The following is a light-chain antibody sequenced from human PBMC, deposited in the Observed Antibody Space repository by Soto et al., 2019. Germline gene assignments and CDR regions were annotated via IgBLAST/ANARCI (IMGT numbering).Light chain of an antibody. CDR2: DAS. J-gene: IGKJ5*01. V-gene: IGKV3-11*01. CDR1: QSVSSY. CDR3: QQRKNWQVT. Sequence: EIVLTQSPVTLSLSPGERGTLSCRASQSVSSYLAWYQQKPGQAPRLLIYDASNRATDIPARFSGSGSGTDFTLTISSLEPEDFAIYYCQQRKNWQVTFGQGTRLEIK.